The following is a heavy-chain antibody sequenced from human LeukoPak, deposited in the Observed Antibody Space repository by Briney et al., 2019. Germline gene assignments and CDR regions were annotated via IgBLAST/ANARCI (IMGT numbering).Heavy chain of an antibody. Sequence: PSETLYLTCTVSGYSISSGYYWGWLRQPPGKGLEWIGSIYHSGSTYYNPSLKSRVTISVDTSKNQFSLKLSSVTAADTAVYYRAGNSGSYLYYYYYYMDVWGKGTTVTVSS. D-gene: IGHD1-26*01. CDR2: IYHSGST. V-gene: IGHV4-38-2*02. CDR3: AGNSGSYLYYYYYYMDV. J-gene: IGHJ6*03. CDR1: GYSISSGYY.